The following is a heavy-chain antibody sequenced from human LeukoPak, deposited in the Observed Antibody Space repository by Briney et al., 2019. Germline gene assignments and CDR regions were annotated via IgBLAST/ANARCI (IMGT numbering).Heavy chain of an antibody. CDR2: ISPSGAST. V-gene: IGHV3-21*01. CDR1: GFTFSSYT. J-gene: IGHJ5*02. D-gene: IGHD3-10*01. CDR3: VRDYLGESGAGGP. Sequence: GGSLRLSCTGSGFTFSSYTMNWVRQAPGKGLEWVSSISPSGASTFHAESVKGRFTISRDNAKRSLYVQMNALGCDDTAVYYCVRDYLGESGAGGPWGQGTLVTVSS.